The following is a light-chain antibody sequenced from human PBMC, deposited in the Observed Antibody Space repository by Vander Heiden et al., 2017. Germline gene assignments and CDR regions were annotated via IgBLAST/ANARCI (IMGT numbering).Light chain of an antibody. CDR1: QSISSY. CDR2: GAS. Sequence: DIQMTKSPSSLSASVRDIVTITCRASQSISSYLNCYQQKPGKAPKLLIYGASSLQSGVPSRFSGSGSGTDFTLTISSLQPEDFATYYCQQSYSTPPTFGQGTKLEIK. J-gene: IGKJ2*01. CDR3: QQSYSTPPT. V-gene: IGKV1-39*01.